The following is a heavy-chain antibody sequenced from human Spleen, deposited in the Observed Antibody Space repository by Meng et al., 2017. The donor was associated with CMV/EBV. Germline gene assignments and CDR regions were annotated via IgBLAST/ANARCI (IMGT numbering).Heavy chain of an antibody. J-gene: IGHJ4*02. D-gene: IGHD5-18*01. CDR3: ARGTATLSDY. CDR1: GYTFTGYF. CDR2: INTSDDST. V-gene: IGHV1-46*01. Sequence: KVSCKASGYTFTGYFLHWVRQAPGQGLEWMGMINTSDDSTSYAQKFQGRVTMTRDTSTSTVYMELSSLRSEDTAVFYCARGTATLSDYWGQGTLVTVSS.